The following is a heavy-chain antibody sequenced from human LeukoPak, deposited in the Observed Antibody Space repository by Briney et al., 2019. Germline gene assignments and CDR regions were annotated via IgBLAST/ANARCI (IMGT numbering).Heavy chain of an antibody. J-gene: IGHJ4*02. V-gene: IGHV3-23*01. CDR1: GFTFSSYA. CDR3: AKDLADLEY. Sequence: PGGSLRLSCAASGFTFSSYAMTCVRQAPGKGLEWVSGISGGGTTYYADSVKGRFTISRDNSKNTLYLQMNSLRAEDTAVYYCAKDLADLEYWGQGTLVTVSS. CDR2: ISGGGTT.